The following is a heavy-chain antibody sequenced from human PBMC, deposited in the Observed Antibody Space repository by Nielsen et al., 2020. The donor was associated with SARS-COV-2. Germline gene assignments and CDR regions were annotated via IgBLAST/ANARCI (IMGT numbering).Heavy chain of an antibody. D-gene: IGHD1-1*01. V-gene: IGHV5-51*01. CDR1: GYSLSSYW. J-gene: IGHJ3*02. CDR2: IYPCNSET. Sequence: GESLKTSCKGSGYSLSSYWNAWVRQIPGKGLEWMGIIYPCNSETRYSPSFQGQVTISADKSTSTAYLQWSSLKASDTAMYYCGRHLSVVHKGLEIWGQGTMVTVSS. CDR3: GRHLSVVHKGLEI.